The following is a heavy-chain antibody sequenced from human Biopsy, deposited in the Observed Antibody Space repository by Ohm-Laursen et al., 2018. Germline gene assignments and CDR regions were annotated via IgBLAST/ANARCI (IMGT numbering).Heavy chain of an antibody. CDR1: GFTFSNFN. D-gene: IGHD4-23*01. CDR2: ISSSSESI. J-gene: IGHJ4*02. V-gene: IGHV3-48*01. CDR3: ATDDYSGDSAY. Sequence: SLRLSCTASGFTFSNFNMNWFRQAPGEGLEWVSYISSSSESIYYADSVRGRFTVSRDNAQNSMCLQMNSLRADDTAVYYCATDDYSGDSAYWGQGTLVTVSS.